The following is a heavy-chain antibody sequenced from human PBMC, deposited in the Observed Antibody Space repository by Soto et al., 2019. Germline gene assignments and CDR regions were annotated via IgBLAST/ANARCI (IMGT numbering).Heavy chain of an antibody. D-gene: IGHD3-22*01. CDR1: GGSISSSNW. CDR3: ASRYYDSSGYYLN. Sequence: SETLSLTCAVSGGSISSSNWWSWVRQPPGKGLEWIGEIYHSGSTNYNPSLKSRVTISVDKSKSQFSLKLSSVTAADTAVYYCASRYYDSSGYYLNWGQGTLVTVS. CDR2: IYHSGST. V-gene: IGHV4-4*02. J-gene: IGHJ4*02.